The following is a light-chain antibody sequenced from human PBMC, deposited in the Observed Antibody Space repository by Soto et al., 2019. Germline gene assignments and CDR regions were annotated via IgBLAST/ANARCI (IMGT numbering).Light chain of an antibody. CDR2: DVT. Sequence: QSALTQPASVSGSPGQSITISCTGTGCDVGDHDYVSWYQQHPGKAPKLLISDVTNRPSGVSNRFSGSQSGNTASLNIAGLQAEDDADYYCCSYSNCITPAYVFGTGTKLTVL. CDR1: GCDVGDHDY. J-gene: IGLJ1*01. V-gene: IGLV2-14*01. CDR3: CSYSNCITPAYV.